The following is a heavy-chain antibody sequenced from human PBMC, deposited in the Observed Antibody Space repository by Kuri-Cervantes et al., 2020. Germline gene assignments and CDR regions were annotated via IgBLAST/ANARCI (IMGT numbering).Heavy chain of an antibody. D-gene: IGHD1-20*01. CDR1: GYSFTSYW. V-gene: IGHV5-51*01. J-gene: IGHJ4*02. CDR3: AIYPSNWNDDGGFDY. CDR2: IYPGDSDT. Sequence: GESLKISCKGSGYSFTSYWIGWVRQVPGKGLEWMGIIYPGDSDTRYSPSFQGQVTISADKSISTAYLQWSSLKASDTAMYYCAIYPSNWNDDGGFDYWGQGTLVTVSS.